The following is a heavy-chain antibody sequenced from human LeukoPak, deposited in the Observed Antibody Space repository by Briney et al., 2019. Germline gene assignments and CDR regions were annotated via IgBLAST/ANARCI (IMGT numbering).Heavy chain of an antibody. D-gene: IGHD4-23*01. CDR3: ARDYGGNSGWFDP. J-gene: IGHJ5*02. V-gene: IGHV1-8*01. CDR2: MNPNSGDT. CDR1: GYTFTSYH. Sequence: ASVKVSCKASGYTFTSYHLNWVRQATGQGLEWLGWMNPNSGDTGYAQKFQGRVTMTSNPSISTAYMELSSLRSEDTAVYYCARDYGGNSGWFDPWGQGTLVTVSS.